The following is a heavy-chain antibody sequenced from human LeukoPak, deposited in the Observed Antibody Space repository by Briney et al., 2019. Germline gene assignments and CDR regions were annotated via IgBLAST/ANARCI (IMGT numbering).Heavy chain of an antibody. CDR3: AKTLGAYDGGPCFDY. V-gene: IGHV3-23*01. Sequence: GGSLRLSCAASGFTFSNYAMSWVRQAPGKGLEWVSTISGSGDSTNSADSVRGRFTIARDNSKNTLYLQVNSLRAEDTALYYCAKTLGAYDGGPCFDYWGQGTLVTVSS. CDR2: ISGSGDST. CDR1: GFTFSNYA. J-gene: IGHJ4*02. D-gene: IGHD3-16*01.